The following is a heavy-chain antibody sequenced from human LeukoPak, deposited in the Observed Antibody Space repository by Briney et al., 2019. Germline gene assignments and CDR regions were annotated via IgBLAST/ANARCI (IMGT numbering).Heavy chain of an antibody. J-gene: IGHJ6*02. D-gene: IGHD6-13*01. CDR2: ISSSSSTI. CDR1: HFTFTTYW. CDR3: AREDSSSYYGMDV. Sequence: GGSLRLSCAASHFTFTTYWMSWVRQAPGKGLEWVSYISSSSSTIYYADSVKGRFTISRDNAKNSLYLQMNSLRAEDTAVYYCAREDSSSYYGMDVWGQGTTVTVSS. V-gene: IGHV3-48*04.